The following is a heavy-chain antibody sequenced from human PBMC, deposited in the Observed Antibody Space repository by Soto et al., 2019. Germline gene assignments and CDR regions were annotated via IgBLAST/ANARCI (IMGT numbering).Heavy chain of an antibody. Sequence: SETLSLTCTVSGGSISSYYWSWIRQPPGKGLEWIGDIYYSGSTNYNPSLKSRVTISVDTSKNQFSLNLTSMTAADTAVYYCARIRGFWSRSFDYWGQGSLVTVSS. CDR3: ARIRGFWSRSFDY. CDR2: IYYSGST. J-gene: IGHJ4*02. D-gene: IGHD3-10*01. CDR1: GGSISSYY. V-gene: IGHV4-59*12.